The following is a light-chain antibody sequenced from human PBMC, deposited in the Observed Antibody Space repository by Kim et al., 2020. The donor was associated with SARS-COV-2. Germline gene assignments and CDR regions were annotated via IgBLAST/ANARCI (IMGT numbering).Light chain of an antibody. J-gene: IGKJ4*01. CDR2: DAS. CDR1: QDISNY. Sequence: SASIGDRFTIPCQASQDISNYLTWHQQKPGKAPKVLIYDASTLETSVPSRFSGGGSGTDFTFTIASLQPEDVATYYCQQHDNLPLTFGVGTKLEI. CDR3: QQHDNLPLT. V-gene: IGKV1-33*01.